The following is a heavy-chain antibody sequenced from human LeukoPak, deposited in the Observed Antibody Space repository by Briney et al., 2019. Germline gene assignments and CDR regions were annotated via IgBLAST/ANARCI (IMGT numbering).Heavy chain of an antibody. CDR3: ARDGSSPGYNWFDP. CDR2: INHIGGT. J-gene: IGHJ5*02. CDR1: GGPFSGYY. V-gene: IGHV4-34*01. Sequence: PSETLSLTCAVYGGPFSGYYWTWIRQPPGKGLEWIGQINHIGGTNYNPSLKSRVTISVDTSKNQFSLKLSSVTAADTAVYYCARDGSSPGYNWFDPWGQGTLVTVSS. D-gene: IGHD2/OR15-2a*01.